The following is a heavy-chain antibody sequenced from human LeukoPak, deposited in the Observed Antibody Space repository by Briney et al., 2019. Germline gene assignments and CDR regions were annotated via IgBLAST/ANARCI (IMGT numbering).Heavy chain of an antibody. CDR3: ARESPVDYYYYYMDV. CDR2: IYTSGST. V-gene: IGHV4-61*02. J-gene: IGHJ6*03. CDR1: GGSISSGSYY. Sequence: SETLSLTCTVSGGSISSGSYYWSWIRQPAGKGLEWIGRIYTSGSTNYNPSLKSRVTISVDTSKNQFSLKLSSVTAADTAVYYCARESPVDYYYYYMDVWGKGTTVTVSS.